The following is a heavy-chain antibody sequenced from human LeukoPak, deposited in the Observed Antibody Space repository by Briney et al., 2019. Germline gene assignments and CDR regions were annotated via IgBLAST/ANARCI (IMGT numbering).Heavy chain of an antibody. J-gene: IGHJ4*02. D-gene: IGHD7-27*01. CDR2: ISGSGGST. CDR3: AYKEGSELGDYFDY. V-gene: IGHV3-23*01. CDR1: GFTLSSYA. Sequence: PGGSLRLSCAASGFTLSSYAMSWVRQAPGKGLEWVSAISGSGGSTYYADSVKGRFTIFRDNSKNTLYLQMNSLRAEDTAVYYCAYKEGSELGDYFDYWGQGTLVTVSS.